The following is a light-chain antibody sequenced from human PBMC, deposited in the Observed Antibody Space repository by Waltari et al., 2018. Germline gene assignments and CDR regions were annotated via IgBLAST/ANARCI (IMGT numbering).Light chain of an antibody. J-gene: IGLJ1*01. CDR1: SSNIGAGYD. CDR2: GNS. CDR3: QSYDSSLSARYV. V-gene: IGLV1-40*01. Sequence: QSVLTQPPSVSGAPGQRVTISCTGSSSNIGAGYDVHWYQQLPGTAPKPPIYGNSHRPSGVPDRFSGAKSGTSASRAITGLQAEDEADYYCQSYDSSLSARYVFGTGTKVTVL.